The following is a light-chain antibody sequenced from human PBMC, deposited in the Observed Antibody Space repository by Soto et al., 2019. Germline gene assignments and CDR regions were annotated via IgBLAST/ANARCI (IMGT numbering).Light chain of an antibody. CDR2: GAS. CDR3: QQFGSLPT. CDR1: QSLSSDY. V-gene: IGKV3-20*01. J-gene: IGKJ1*01. Sequence: IVLTQSPDTLSLSPGERASLSCRASQSLSSDYLVWYQHKPGQAPRLLILGASSRATGIPDRFSGGGSGTNFSLTISRLEPEDFAVYYCQQFGSLPTFGQGTKVEI.